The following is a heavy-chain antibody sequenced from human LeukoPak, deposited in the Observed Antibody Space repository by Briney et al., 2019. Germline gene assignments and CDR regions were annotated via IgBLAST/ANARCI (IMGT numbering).Heavy chain of an antibody. D-gene: IGHD6-19*01. Sequence: GGSPRLSSAASRFTFSGYAMSSVPQAPGKGLEWGSAISGSGGSTYYADSVKGRFTISRDNSKKTLYLQMNSLRDEDTAVYYCAKDGWGVLFERPGYWGQGTLVTVSS. V-gene: IGHV3-23*01. J-gene: IGHJ4*02. CDR1: RFTFSGYA. CDR3: AKDGWGVLFERPGY. CDR2: ISGSGGST.